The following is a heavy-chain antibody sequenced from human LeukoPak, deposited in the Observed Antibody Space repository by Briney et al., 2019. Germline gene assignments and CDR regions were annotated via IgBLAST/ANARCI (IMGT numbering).Heavy chain of an antibody. D-gene: IGHD3-3*01. CDR1: GYSISSGYY. CDR3: ARHGHCDFWSGYYGLYY. CDR2: IYHSGST. J-gene: IGHJ4*02. Sequence: SETLSLTCAVSGYSISSGYYWGWIRQPPGKGLEWIGSIYHSGSTYYNPSLKSRVTISVDTSKNQFSLKLSSVTAADTAVYYCARHGHCDFWSGYYGLYYWGQGTLVTVSS. V-gene: IGHV4-38-2*01.